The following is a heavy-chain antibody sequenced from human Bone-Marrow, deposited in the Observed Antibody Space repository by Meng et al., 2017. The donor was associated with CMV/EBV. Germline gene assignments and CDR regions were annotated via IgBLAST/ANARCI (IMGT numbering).Heavy chain of an antibody. CDR1: GYTFTTYD. D-gene: IGHD3-3*01. Sequence: ASVKVSCKASGYTFTTYDINWVRQATGQGLEWMGWMNPNSGNTGYAQKFQGRVTLTRVTSISTAYMELSSLRSEDTAVYYCARVQIFGVVSYNYYYYGMDVWGQGTTVTVSS. V-gene: IGHV1-8*01. CDR2: MNPNSGNT. J-gene: IGHJ6*02. CDR3: ARVQIFGVVSYNYYYYGMDV.